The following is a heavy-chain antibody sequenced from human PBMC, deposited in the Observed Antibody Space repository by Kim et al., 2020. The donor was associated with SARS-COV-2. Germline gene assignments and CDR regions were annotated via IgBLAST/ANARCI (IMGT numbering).Heavy chain of an antibody. D-gene: IGHD5-18*01. J-gene: IGHJ6*02. Sequence: SETLSLTCTVSGGSISSYYWSWIRQPPGKGLEWIGYIYYSGSTNYNPSLKSRVTISVDTSKNQFSLKLSSVTAADTAVYYCARELYRYGSVGGMDVWGQGTTVTVSS. CDR1: GGSISSYY. CDR3: ARELYRYGSVGGMDV. CDR2: IYYSGST. V-gene: IGHV4-59*13.